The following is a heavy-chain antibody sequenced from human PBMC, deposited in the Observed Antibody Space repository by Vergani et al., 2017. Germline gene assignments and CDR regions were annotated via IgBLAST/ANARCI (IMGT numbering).Heavy chain of an antibody. CDR3: AKMYLTGPRGVEPGDDAFDI. V-gene: IGHV1-8*01. CDR1: GYTFTSYD. D-gene: IGHD1-20*01. Sequence: QVQLVQSGAEVKKPGASVKVSCKASGYTFTSYDINWVRQATGQGLEWMGWMNPNSGNTGYAQKFQGRVTMTRNTSISTAYMELSSLRSEDTAVYYCAKMYLTGPRGVEPGDDAFDIWGQGTMVTVSS. J-gene: IGHJ3*02. CDR2: MNPNSGNT.